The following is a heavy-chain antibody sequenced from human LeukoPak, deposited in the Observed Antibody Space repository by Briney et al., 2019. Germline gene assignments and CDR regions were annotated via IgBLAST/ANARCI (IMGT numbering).Heavy chain of an antibody. CDR1: GYTFTGYY. Sequence: ASVKVSCKASGYTFTGYYMHWVRQAPGQGLEWMGWINPNSGGTNYAQKFQGRVTMTRDTPISTAYMELSRLRSDDTAVYYCASYLSYDFWSGYFDYWGQGTLVTVSS. D-gene: IGHD3-3*01. CDR2: INPNSGGT. CDR3: ASYLSYDFWSGYFDY. J-gene: IGHJ4*02. V-gene: IGHV1-2*02.